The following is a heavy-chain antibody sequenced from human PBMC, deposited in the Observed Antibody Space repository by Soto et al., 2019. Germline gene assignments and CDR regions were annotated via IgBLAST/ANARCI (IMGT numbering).Heavy chain of an antibody. V-gene: IGHV3-33*01. J-gene: IGHJ6*02. Sequence: PGGCMGLSCAASGFTFSSYGMHWVRQDPGKGLEWVAVIWYDGSNKYYADSVKGRFTISRDNSKNTLYLQMNSLRAEDTAVYYCARELVVPAATLNYYYYYGMDVWGQGTTVTAP. CDR2: IWYDGSNK. D-gene: IGHD2-2*01. CDR1: GFTFSSYG. CDR3: ARELVVPAATLNYYYYYGMDV.